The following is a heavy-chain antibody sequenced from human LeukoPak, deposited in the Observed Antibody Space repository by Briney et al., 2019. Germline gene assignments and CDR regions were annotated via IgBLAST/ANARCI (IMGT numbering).Heavy chain of an antibody. V-gene: IGHV3-30*03. Sequence: GGSLRLSCAASGSTFSSCGMHWVRHAPGKGLEWVAVISNDGSRKHHADSVKGRFTISRDNSKSTLYLQMNSLTAEDTAVYYCARGGYSGTYYFDYWGQGTLVTVSS. CDR1: GSTFSSCG. D-gene: IGHD1-26*01. CDR3: ARGGYSGTYYFDY. CDR2: ISNDGSRK. J-gene: IGHJ4*02.